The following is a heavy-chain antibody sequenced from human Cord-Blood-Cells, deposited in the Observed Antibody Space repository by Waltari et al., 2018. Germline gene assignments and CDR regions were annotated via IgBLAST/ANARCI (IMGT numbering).Heavy chain of an antibody. CDR3: ARDRKSGWPNSPDWYFDL. D-gene: IGHD6-19*01. J-gene: IGHJ2*01. V-gene: IGHV3-53*01. CDR2: IYSGGST. CDR1: GFTVSSNY. Sequence: EVQLVESGGGLIQPGGSLRLSCAASGFTVSSNYMSWVRQAPGKGLEWVSVIYSGGSTYYADSVKGRFTISRDNSKNTLYRQMNSLRAEDTAVYYCARDRKSGWPNSPDWYFDLWGRGTLVTVSS.